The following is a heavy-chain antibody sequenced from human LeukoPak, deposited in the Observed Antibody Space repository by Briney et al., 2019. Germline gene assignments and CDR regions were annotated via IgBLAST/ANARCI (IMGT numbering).Heavy chain of an antibody. Sequence: SETLSLTCTVSGGSISGSSYYLSWIRQPPGKGLDWITYMSPSGTTKYNPSLKSRVTTSVDTSRTQFSLRLSSVTAADTAVYYCARGQDDRSGTFDYWGQGILVTVSS. CDR3: ARGQDDRSGTFDY. CDR2: MSPSGTT. CDR1: GGSISGSSYY. D-gene: IGHD3-22*01. J-gene: IGHJ4*02. V-gene: IGHV4-61*01.